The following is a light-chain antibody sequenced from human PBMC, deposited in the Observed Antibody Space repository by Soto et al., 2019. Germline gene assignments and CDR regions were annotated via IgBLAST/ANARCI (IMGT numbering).Light chain of an antibody. CDR1: SSDIGTYNY. J-gene: IGLJ2*01. CDR2: DVS. V-gene: IGLV2-14*01. Sequence: QSALTQPASVSGSPGPSITISCTGTSSDIGTYNYDSWYQQHPGKAPKVMIYDVSNRPSGVSNRFSGSKSGNTASLTIAGLQAEDEAGYYCSSYTSSSTLVFGGGTKLTVL. CDR3: SSYTSSSTLV.